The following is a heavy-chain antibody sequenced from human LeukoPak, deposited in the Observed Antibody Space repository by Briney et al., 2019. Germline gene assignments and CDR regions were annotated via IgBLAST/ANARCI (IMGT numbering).Heavy chain of an antibody. Sequence: GGSLRLSCAASGFTFSSYGMHWVRQAPGKGLEWVAVIWYDGSNKYYEDSVKGRFTISRDNSKSTLYLQMNSLRAEDTAVYYCARLNGHCSGSYCYNYQFGYWGQGTLVTVSS. CDR2: IWYDGSNK. D-gene: IGHD2-15*01. CDR1: GFTFSSYG. J-gene: IGHJ4*02. V-gene: IGHV3-33*01. CDR3: ARLNGHCSGSYCYNYQFGY.